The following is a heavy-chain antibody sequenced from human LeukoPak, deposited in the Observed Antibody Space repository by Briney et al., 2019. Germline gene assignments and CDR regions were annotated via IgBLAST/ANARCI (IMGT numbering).Heavy chain of an antibody. J-gene: IGHJ4*02. D-gene: IGHD3-22*01. V-gene: IGHV4-39*07. Sequence: SETLSLTCTVSGGSISSSSYYWGWIRQPPGKGLEWIGSIYYSGSTYYNPSLKSRVTISVDTSKNQFSLNLSSVTAADTAVYYCARRRRHFDSSGRANFDYWGQGTLVTVSS. CDR3: ARRRRHFDSSGRANFDY. CDR1: GGSISSSSYY. CDR2: IYYSGST.